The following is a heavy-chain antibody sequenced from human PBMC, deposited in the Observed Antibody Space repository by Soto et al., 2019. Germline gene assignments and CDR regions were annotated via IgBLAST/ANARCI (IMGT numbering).Heavy chain of an antibody. Sequence: ASVKVSGKASGYTFTSYYMHWVRQAPGQGLEWMGIINPSGDSTNYAQKFQGRVTMTRDTSTSTVYIEVSRPRSEDTAVYFCAQTLPGRYNWFDPWGQGTLVTV. V-gene: IGHV1-46*01. CDR1: GYTFTSYY. CDR2: INPSGDST. CDR3: AQTLPGRYNWFDP. D-gene: IGHD2-21*02. J-gene: IGHJ5*02.